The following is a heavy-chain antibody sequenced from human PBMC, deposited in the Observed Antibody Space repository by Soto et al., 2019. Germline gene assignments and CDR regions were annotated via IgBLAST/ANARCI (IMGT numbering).Heavy chain of an antibody. Sequence: ASVKVSCKASAYTFTSYYMHWVRQAPGQGLEWMGIINPSGASTSYAQKFQGRVTMTRDTSTSTVYMELSSLRSEDTAVNYCERVSFDSSGHHTGCDFWGQETLLTVSS. CDR2: INPSGAST. D-gene: IGHD3-22*01. J-gene: IGHJ4*02. CDR1: AYTFTSYY. V-gene: IGHV1-46*01. CDR3: ERVSFDSSGHHTGCDF.